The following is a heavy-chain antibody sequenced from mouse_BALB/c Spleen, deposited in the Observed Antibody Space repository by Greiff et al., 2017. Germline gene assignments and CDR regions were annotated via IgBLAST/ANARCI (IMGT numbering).Heavy chain of an antibody. D-gene: IGHD3-3*01. J-gene: IGHJ4*01. CDR1: GFTFTDYY. CDR3: ASGDKGDYAMDY. Sequence: DVHLVESGGGLVQPGGSLRLSCATSGFTFTDYYMSWVRQPPGKALEWLGFIRNKANGYTTEYSASVKGRFTISRDNSQSILYLQMNTLRAEDSATYYCASGDKGDYAMDYWGQGTSVTVSS. CDR2: IRNKANGYTT. V-gene: IGHV7-3*02.